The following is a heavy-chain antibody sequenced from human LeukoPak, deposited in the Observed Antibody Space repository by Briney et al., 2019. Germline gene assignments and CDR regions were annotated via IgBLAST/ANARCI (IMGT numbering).Heavy chain of an antibody. CDR3: ARVHYYYYYMDV. Sequence: GASVKVSCKASGYTFTGYYMHWVRQAPGQGLEWMGWINPNSGGTNYAQKLQGRVTMTTDTSTSTAYMELRSLRSDDTAVYYCARVHYYYYYMDVWGKGTTVTVSS. J-gene: IGHJ6*03. V-gene: IGHV1-2*02. CDR1: GYTFTGYY. CDR2: INPNSGGT.